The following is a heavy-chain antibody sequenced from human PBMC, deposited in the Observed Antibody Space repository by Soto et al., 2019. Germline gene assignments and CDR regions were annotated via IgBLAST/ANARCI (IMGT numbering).Heavy chain of an antibody. Sequence: ASVKVSCKASGYTFTSYGISWVRQAPGQGLEWMGWISAYNGNTNYAQKLQGRVTMTTDTSTSTAYMELRSLRSDDTAVYYCATYSNYWSPQYYYYYMDVWGKGTTVTVSS. D-gene: IGHD4-4*01. V-gene: IGHV1-18*01. CDR1: GYTFTSYG. CDR2: ISAYNGNT. J-gene: IGHJ6*03. CDR3: ATYSNYWSPQYYYYYMDV.